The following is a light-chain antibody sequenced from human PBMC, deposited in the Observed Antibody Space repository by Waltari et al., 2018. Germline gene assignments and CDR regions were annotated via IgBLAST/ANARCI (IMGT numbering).Light chain of an antibody. V-gene: IGLV1-40*01. J-gene: IGLJ2*01. CDR2: CNR. CDR1: SSNIGAGYD. Sequence: SGLTQPPSVSGAPGQRVTISCTGRSSNIGAGYDVHWYQLLPGTAPKLLIYCNRKRPPGARYLLYGTESGASASLARFRGQGEEEAGYYCQCNERSVGCSVFGWGTHLTGL. CDR3: QCNERSVGCSV.